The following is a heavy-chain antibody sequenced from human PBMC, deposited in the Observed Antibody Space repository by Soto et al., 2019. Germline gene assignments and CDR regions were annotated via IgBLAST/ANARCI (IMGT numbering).Heavy chain of an antibody. Sequence: SETLSLTCTVSGGSISSYYWSWIRQPPGKGLEWIGYIYYSGSTNYNPSLKSRVTISVDTSKNQFPLKLSSVTAADTAVYYCARADFWSGYREFDYWGQGTLVTVSS. CDR2: IYYSGST. J-gene: IGHJ4*02. CDR1: GGSISSYY. V-gene: IGHV4-59*01. D-gene: IGHD3-3*01. CDR3: ARADFWSGYREFDY.